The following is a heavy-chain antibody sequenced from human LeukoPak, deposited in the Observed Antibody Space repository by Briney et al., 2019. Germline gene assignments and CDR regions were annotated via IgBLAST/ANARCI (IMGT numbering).Heavy chain of an antibody. D-gene: IGHD6-19*01. Sequence: PGGSLRLSCAASGFTFSTYWMSWVRQAPGKGLEWVANIKQDGSEKYYVDSVKGRFTISRDNAKNSLYLQMNGLRAEDTAVYYCQAEASTVAGTVYWGQGTLVTVSS. CDR3: QAEASTVAGTVY. CDR2: IKQDGSEK. V-gene: IGHV3-7*03. CDR1: GFTFSTYW. J-gene: IGHJ4*02.